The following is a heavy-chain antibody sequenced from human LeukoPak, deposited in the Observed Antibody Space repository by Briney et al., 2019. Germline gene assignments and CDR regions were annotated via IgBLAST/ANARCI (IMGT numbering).Heavy chain of an antibody. J-gene: IGHJ5*02. CDR3: ARDRGYCSSTSCYDWFDP. V-gene: IGHV1-2*02. Sequence: ASVKVSCKASGYTFTGYYMHWVRQAPGQGLERMGWINPNSGGTNYAQKFQGRVTMTRDTSISTAYMELSRLRSDDTAVYYCARDRGYCSSTSCYDWFDPWGQGTLVTVSS. CDR2: INPNSGGT. D-gene: IGHD2-2*01. CDR1: GYTFTGYY.